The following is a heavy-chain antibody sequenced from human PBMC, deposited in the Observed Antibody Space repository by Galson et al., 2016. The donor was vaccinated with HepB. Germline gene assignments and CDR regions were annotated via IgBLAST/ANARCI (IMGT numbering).Heavy chain of an antibody. Sequence: ETLSLTCAVSGGSISSNNWWTWVRQPPGKGLEWIGDIYHTGSTNYNPSLKSRVTISVDTSKNQFSLKLSSVTAADTAVYYCARDGYSYGEFDYWGQGTLVTVSS. CDR1: GGSISSNNW. D-gene: IGHD5-18*01. V-gene: IGHV4-4*02. J-gene: IGHJ4*02. CDR2: IYHTGST. CDR3: ARDGYSYGEFDY.